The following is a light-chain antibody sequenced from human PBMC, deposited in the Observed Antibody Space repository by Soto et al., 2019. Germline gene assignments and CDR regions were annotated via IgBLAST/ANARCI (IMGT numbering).Light chain of an antibody. V-gene: IGKV1-5*01. CDR3: QQYKNYSWT. J-gene: IGKJ1*01. CDR2: TAS. Sequence: DIQITQSPSTLSATVGDTVTLTCRGSPSISIWLAWYHQKPAKAPNLLIYTASNLESGVPSRFSGGGSGTEFTLTISSLQPDDFATYYCQQYKNYSWTFGPGTKVDI. CDR1: PSISIW.